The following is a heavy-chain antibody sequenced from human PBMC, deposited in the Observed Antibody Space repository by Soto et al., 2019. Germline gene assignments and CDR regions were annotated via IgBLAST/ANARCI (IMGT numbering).Heavy chain of an antibody. CDR3: ARKAAAGTGWYLEL. V-gene: IGHV4-31*03. Sequence: QVQLQESGPGLVKPSQTLSLTCTVSGGSISSGGYYWSWIRQHPGKGLEWIGYIYYSGSTYYNPSLKSRVTIVVDTSKNQVSLKVSSVTAADTAVYYCARKAAAGTGWYLELWGRGTLVTVSS. CDR1: GGSISSGGYY. CDR2: IYYSGST. D-gene: IGHD6-13*01. J-gene: IGHJ2*01.